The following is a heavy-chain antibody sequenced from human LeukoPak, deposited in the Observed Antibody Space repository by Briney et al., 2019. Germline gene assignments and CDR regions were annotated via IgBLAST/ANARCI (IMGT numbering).Heavy chain of an antibody. CDR1: GXTFSSYS. D-gene: IGHD1-26*01. Sequence: GGSLRLSCAASGXTFSSYSMNWVRQAPGKGLEWVGRIKRKSDGETTDYAAPVKGRFTISRDDSKNTLHLQMNSLKTEDTAVYYCTTDPYSGSYNYYYGMDVWGQGTTVTVSS. CDR2: IKRKSDGETT. J-gene: IGHJ6*02. CDR3: TTDPYSGSYNYYYGMDV. V-gene: IGHV3-15*01.